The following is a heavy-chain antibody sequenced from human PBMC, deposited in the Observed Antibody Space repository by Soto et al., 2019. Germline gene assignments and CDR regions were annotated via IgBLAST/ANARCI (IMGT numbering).Heavy chain of an antibody. J-gene: IGHJ4*02. D-gene: IGHD6-19*01. CDR2: IYYGGTT. Sequence: PPGRRLDCIGRIYYGGTTYYNPSLKSRVTISPDSSKNQFSLTLNSVTAADTSFFYCATTIYSSGWSRDYWGQGTLVPVS. V-gene: IGHV4-39*01. CDR3: ATTIYSSGWSRDY.